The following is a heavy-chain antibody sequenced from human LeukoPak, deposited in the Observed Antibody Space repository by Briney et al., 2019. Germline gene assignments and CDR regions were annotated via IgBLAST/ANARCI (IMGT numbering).Heavy chain of an antibody. V-gene: IGHV1-2*02. CDR1: GYTFTGYY. Sequence: ASVKVSCKASGYTFTGYYMHWVRQAPGQGLEWMGWINPNSGGTNYAQKYQGRVTMTRDTSISTAYMELSRLKSDDTAVYYCARDFRFGYFPFDPWGQGTLVTVSS. D-gene: IGHD2-2*03. J-gene: IGHJ5*02. CDR3: ARDFRFGYFPFDP. CDR2: INPNSGGT.